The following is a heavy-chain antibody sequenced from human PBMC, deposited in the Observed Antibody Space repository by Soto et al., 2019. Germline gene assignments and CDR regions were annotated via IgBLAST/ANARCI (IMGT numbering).Heavy chain of an antibody. D-gene: IGHD2-2*02. Sequence: PGGSLRLSCAASGFTFSDHYMDWVRQAPGKGLQWVGRIRNKASSYTTEYAASVKGRFTISRDDSKSSLYLQMNSLKTEDTAVYYCARGYRQGVNFDYWGQGALVTVPQ. CDR3: ARGYRQGVNFDY. V-gene: IGHV3-72*01. J-gene: IGHJ4*02. CDR1: GFTFSDHY. CDR2: IRNKASSYTT.